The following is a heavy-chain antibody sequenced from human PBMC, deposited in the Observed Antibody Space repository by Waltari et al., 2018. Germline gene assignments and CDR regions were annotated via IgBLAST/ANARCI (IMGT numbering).Heavy chain of an antibody. Sequence: EVQLVESGGGLVQPGGSIRLSCAASGFTFSNYAMSWVRQPPGTGLEWVSAISGSGGSTYYADSVKGRFTISRDNSKNTLYLQMNSMRAEDTAVYYCAKDLWFGELIYYYYGMDVWGQGTTVTVSS. D-gene: IGHD3-10*01. J-gene: IGHJ6*02. CDR3: AKDLWFGELIYYYYGMDV. CDR1: GFTFSNYA. CDR2: ISGSGGST. V-gene: IGHV3-23*04.